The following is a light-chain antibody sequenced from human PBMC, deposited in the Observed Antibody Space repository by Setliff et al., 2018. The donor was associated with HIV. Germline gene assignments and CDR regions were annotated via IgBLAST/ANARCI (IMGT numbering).Light chain of an antibody. J-gene: IGLJ1*01. CDR2: DVT. Sequence: QSVLTQPRSVPGSPGQSVAISCTGTSSDVGAYNYVSWYQQHPGKAPKLMIYDVTNRPSGVPDRFSGSKSGNTASLTISGLQADDEADYYCWSYAGSSWVFGTGTKVTVL. CDR1: SSDVGAYNY. CDR3: WSYAGSSWV. V-gene: IGLV2-11*01.